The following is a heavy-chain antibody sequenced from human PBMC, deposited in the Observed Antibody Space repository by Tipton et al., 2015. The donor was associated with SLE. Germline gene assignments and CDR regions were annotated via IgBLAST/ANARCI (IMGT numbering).Heavy chain of an antibody. D-gene: IGHD6-13*01. CDR1: GFSVSSNY. CDR3: TKDIGIGSSWRGDAFDI. J-gene: IGHJ3*02. V-gene: IGHV3-53*05. Sequence: SLRLSCAASGFSVSSNYMSWVRQAPGKGLEWVSVIYSAGDTYYADSVKGRFIISRDKAKNSLYLEMNSLRLEDTALYYCTKDIGIGSSWRGDAFDIWGQGTMVTVSS. CDR2: IYSAGDT.